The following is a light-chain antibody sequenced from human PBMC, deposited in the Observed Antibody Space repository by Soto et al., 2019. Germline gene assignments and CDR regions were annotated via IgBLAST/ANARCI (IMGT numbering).Light chain of an antibody. CDR3: TSYRRGPLYV. J-gene: IGLJ1*01. Sequence: QFALTQPASVSGSPGQSITISCTGISADVGTSNFVSWYQHHPGKAPRLILYDVANRPSGVSNRFSGSKSGDTASLTISGLQVDDEADYYCTSYRRGPLYVFGTGTKVTVL. V-gene: IGLV2-14*03. CDR1: SADVGTSNF. CDR2: DVA.